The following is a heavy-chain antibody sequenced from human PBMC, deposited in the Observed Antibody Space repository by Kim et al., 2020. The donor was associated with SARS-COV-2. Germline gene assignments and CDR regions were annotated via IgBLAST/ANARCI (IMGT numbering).Heavy chain of an antibody. J-gene: IGHJ4*02. CDR3: ARKGSITGTTGDY. Sequence: YAQKHQGRVTMTPDTSTSPAYMELRSLRSDDTAVYYCARKGSITGTTGDYWGQGTLVTVSS. V-gene: IGHV1-18*01. D-gene: IGHD1-7*01.